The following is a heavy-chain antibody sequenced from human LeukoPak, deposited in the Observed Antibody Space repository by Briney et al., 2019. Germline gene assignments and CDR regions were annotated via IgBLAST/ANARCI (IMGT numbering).Heavy chain of an antibody. V-gene: IGHV1-18*01. CDR2: ISAYNGNT. CDR1: GYTFTSYG. J-gene: IGHJ4*02. D-gene: IGHD3-9*01. Sequence: EASVKVSCKASGYTFTSYGISWVRQAPGQGLEWMGWISAYNGNTNYAQKLQGRVTMTTDTSTSTAYMELRSLRSDDTAVYYCARDHVLRYFDWLFPPDYWGQGTLVTVSS. CDR3: ARDHVLRYFDWLFPPDY.